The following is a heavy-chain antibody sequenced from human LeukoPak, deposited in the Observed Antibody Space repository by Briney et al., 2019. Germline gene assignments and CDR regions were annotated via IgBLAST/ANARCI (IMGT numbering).Heavy chain of an antibody. D-gene: IGHD3-3*01. CDR2: IHEDGSAK. CDR3: ARTLRLNTPRAFDI. J-gene: IGHJ3*02. V-gene: IGHV3-7*05. Sequence: PGGPLRLSCVVSGFTFSRYWMNWVRQAPGKGLERVANIHEDGSAKYYVDSVKGRFTISRDNAKNSLYLQMSSLRAEDTAVYYCARTLRLNTPRAFDIWGQGTMVTVSS. CDR1: GFTFSRYW.